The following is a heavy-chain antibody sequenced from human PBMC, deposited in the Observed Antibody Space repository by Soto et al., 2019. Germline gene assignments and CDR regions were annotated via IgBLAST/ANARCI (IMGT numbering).Heavy chain of an antibody. V-gene: IGHV4-59*12. Sequence: SETLSLTCTVSGVSITTYFWFWIRKHPGKGLEWIGYIAYRGDTYYNPSLRSRVTISADTSENKFSLTLKSVTAADTAVYFCARDFERSAIGPWGQGTSVTVSS. J-gene: IGHJ5*02. CDR2: IAYRGDT. D-gene: IGHD3-9*01. CDR3: ARDFERSAIGP. CDR1: GVSITTYF.